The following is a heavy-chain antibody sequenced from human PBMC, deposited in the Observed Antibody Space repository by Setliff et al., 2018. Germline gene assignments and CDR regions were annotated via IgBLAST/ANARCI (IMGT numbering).Heavy chain of an antibody. CDR1: GGSFSGYY. V-gene: IGHV4-34*01. D-gene: IGHD3-16*02. Sequence: SETLSLICAVYGGSFSGYYWSWIRQPPGKGLEWIGEINHSGSTNYDPSLKSRVTISVDTSKNQFSLKLSSVTAADTAVYYCARGRYDYVWGSYRSDPYYFDYWGQGTLVTVSS. J-gene: IGHJ4*02. CDR3: ARGRYDYVWGSYRSDPYYFDY. CDR2: INHSGST.